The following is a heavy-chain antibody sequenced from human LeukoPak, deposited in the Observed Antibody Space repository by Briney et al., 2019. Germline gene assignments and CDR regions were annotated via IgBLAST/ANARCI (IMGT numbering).Heavy chain of an antibody. D-gene: IGHD5-12*01. V-gene: IGHV1-18*01. CDR3: ARDQEWLRSYYFDY. J-gene: IGHJ4*02. CDR2: ISAYNGNT. CDR1: GYTFTSSG. Sequence: ASVKVSCKASGYTFTSSGISWVRQAPGQGLEWMGWISAYNGNTNYAQKLQGRVTMTTDTSTSTAYMELRSLRSDDTAVYYCARDQEWLRSYYFDYWGQGTLVTVSS.